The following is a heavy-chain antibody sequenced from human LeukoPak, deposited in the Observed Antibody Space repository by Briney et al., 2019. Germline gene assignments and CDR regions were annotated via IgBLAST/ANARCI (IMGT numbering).Heavy chain of an antibody. J-gene: IGHJ4*02. Sequence: GGSLRLSCAASGFTFSSYGMHWVRQAPGKGLEWVAVIWYDGSNKYYADSVKGRFTISRDNSKNTLYLQMNSLRAEDTAVYYCARDSTVVTSPYYFDYWGQGTLVTVSS. CDR1: GFTFSSYG. V-gene: IGHV3-33*01. CDR3: ARDSTVVTSPYYFDY. D-gene: IGHD4-23*01. CDR2: IWYDGSNK.